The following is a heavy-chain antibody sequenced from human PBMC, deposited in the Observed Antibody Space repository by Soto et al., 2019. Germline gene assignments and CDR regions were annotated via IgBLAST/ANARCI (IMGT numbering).Heavy chain of an antibody. CDR2: IIPIFGTA. CDR1: GGTFSSYA. CDR3: ANSAPMVLRFLEWFG. J-gene: IGHJ4*02. Sequence: QVQLVQSGAEVKKPGSSVKVSCKASGGTFSSYAISWVRQAPGQGLEWMGGIIPIFGTANYAQKFQGRVTITADESASTAYMELSSLRSEDTAVYYCANSAPMVLRFLEWFGWGQGTLVTVSS. V-gene: IGHV1-69*01. D-gene: IGHD3-3*01.